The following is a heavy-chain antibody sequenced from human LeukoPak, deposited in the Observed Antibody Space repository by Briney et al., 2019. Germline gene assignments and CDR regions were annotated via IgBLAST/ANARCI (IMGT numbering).Heavy chain of an antibody. Sequence: GGSLRLSCAASGFTYSHYGMHWVRQAPGKGLDWVAVIWSDGTEKYYGDAVKGRFTISIDNSRNTLYIQMNSLRGEDTAVYYCAKDAERGFDYSNSLQYWGQGTLVTVS. V-gene: IGHV3-33*06. CDR1: GFTYSHYG. J-gene: IGHJ4*02. D-gene: IGHD4-11*01. CDR2: IWSDGTEK. CDR3: AKDAERGFDYSNSLQY.